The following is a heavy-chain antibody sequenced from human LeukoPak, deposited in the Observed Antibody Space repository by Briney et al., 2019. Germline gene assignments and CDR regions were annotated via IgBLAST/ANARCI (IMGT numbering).Heavy chain of an antibody. CDR2: IYRSGST. Sequence: SETLSLTCPVSGYFIRRGYYWVWIRQAPGKGVDWVGSIYRSGSTNYNPSLKSRVTISVDTSKNQFSLKVNSVTAADTAVYYCARGDCSSTICYSPMDVWGKGTTVTVSS. V-gene: IGHV4-38-2*02. D-gene: IGHD2-2*01. CDR3: ARGDCSSTICYSPMDV. CDR1: GYFIRRGYY. J-gene: IGHJ6*03.